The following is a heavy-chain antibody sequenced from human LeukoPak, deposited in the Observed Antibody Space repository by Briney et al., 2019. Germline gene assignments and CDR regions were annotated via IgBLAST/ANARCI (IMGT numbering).Heavy chain of an antibody. V-gene: IGHV1-2*02. CDR3: ARDQPGGVNWFDP. CDR2: INPNSGGT. D-gene: IGHD3-10*01. CDR1: GYIFTGYY. Sequence: GASVKVSCKASGYIFTGYYMHWVRQAPGQGLEWMGWINPNSGGTNYAQKFQGRVTMTRDTSISTAYMELSSLRSDDTAVYYCARDQPGGVNWFDPWGQGTLVTVSS. J-gene: IGHJ5*02.